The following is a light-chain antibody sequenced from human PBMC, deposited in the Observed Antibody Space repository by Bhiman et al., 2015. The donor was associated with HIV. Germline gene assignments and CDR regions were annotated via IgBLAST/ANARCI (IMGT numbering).Light chain of an antibody. V-gene: IGLV3-1*01. CDR1: DLANKY. Sequence: SYELTQSPSVSVSPGQTAVITCSGDDLANKYTSWYRQKPGHSPILVIYQDSKRPSGIPERFSGANSGNTATLTISGTQAVDEADHYCRAWDNSQYVFGPGTKLTVL. CDR3: RAWDNSQYV. J-gene: IGLJ1*01. CDR2: QDS.